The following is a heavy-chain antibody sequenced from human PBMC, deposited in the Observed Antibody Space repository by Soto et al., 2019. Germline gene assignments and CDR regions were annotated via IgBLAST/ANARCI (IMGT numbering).Heavy chain of an antibody. CDR3: ARVVVAAQGGWFDP. D-gene: IGHD2-15*01. CDR1: GGSISSGDYC. Sequence: SETLSLTCAVSGGSISSGDYCWSWIRQPPGKGLEWVGYNYNSGSTHYNPSLKSRVTISVDRSKNQFSLKLTSVTAADTAVYYCARVVVAAQGGWFDPWGQGTLVTVSS. J-gene: IGHJ5*02. V-gene: IGHV4-30-2*01. CDR2: NYNSGST.